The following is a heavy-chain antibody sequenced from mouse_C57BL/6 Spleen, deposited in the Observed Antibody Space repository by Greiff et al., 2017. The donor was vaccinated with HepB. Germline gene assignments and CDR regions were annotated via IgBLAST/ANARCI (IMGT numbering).Heavy chain of an antibody. D-gene: IGHD2-2*01. CDR2: ISSGSSTI. V-gene: IGHV5-17*01. Sequence: EVTLVESGGGLVKPGGSLKLSCAASGFTFSDYGMHWVRQAPEKGLEWVAYISSGSSTIYYADTVKGRFTISRDNAKNTLFLQMTSLRSEDTAMYSCARRGVTTSFPYYFDYWGQGTTLTVAS. CDR3: ARRGVTTSFPYYFDY. J-gene: IGHJ2*01. CDR1: GFTFSDYG.